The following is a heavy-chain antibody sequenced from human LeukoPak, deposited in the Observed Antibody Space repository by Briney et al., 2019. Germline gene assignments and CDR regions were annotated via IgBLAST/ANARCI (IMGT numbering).Heavy chain of an antibody. Sequence: GASVKVSCKASGYTFTSCGISWVRQAPGQGLEWMGWISAYNGNTNYAQKLQGRVTMTTDTSTSTAYMELRSLRSDDTAVYYCARDPSTDFSREAEYNWFDPWGQGTLVTVSS. V-gene: IGHV1-18*01. J-gene: IGHJ5*02. CDR3: ARDPSTDFSREAEYNWFDP. D-gene: IGHD5-24*01. CDR1: GYTFTSCG. CDR2: ISAYNGNT.